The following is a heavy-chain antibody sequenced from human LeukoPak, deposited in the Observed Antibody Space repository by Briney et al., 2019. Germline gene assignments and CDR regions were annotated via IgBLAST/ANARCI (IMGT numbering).Heavy chain of an antibody. CDR1: GGSISSGGYY. J-gene: IGHJ4*02. V-gene: IGHV4-31*03. Sequence: SQTLSLTCTVSGGSISSGGYYWSWIRQHPGKGLEWIGYIYYSGSTYYNPSLKSRVTISVDTSKNQFSLKLSSVTAADTAVYYCARSGPYYDSSGYYLSSRAGTYYFDYWGQGTLVTVSS. CDR3: ARSGPYYDSSGYYLSSRAGTYYFDY. CDR2: IYYSGST. D-gene: IGHD3-22*01.